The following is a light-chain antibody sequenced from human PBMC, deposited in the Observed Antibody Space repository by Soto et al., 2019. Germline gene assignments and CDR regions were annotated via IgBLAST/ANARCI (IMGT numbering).Light chain of an antibody. J-gene: IGKJ1*01. V-gene: IGKV1-39*01. CDR3: QQSFRFPRT. Sequence: DILMTQPPSSLSASVGDSVTLTCRTSQPISTYLNWYQHKSGRAPQLLIYAASSLQTGVPSRLSGSGAGTECTLSGSDRQPEDFATYYCQQSFRFPRTFGQGTKVEI. CDR2: AAS. CDR1: QPISTY.